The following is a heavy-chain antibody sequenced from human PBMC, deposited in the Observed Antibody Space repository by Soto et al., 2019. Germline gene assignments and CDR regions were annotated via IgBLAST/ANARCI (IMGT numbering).Heavy chain of an antibody. V-gene: IGHV2-5*02. CDR1: GFSLSTSGVG. J-gene: IGHJ3*02. CDR3: AHEDNIPVRCCAFDI. Sequence: SGPTLVNPTQTLTLTCTFSGFSLSTSGVGVGWIRQPPGKALEWLALIYWDDDKRYSPSLKSRLTITKDTSKNQVVHTMTNMDPVDTATYYCAHEDNIPVRCCAFDIWGQGTMVTVSS. CDR2: IYWDDDK. D-gene: IGHD2-8*01.